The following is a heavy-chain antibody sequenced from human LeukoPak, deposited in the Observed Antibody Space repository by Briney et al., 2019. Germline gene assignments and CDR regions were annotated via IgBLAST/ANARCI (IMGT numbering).Heavy chain of an antibody. J-gene: IGHJ5*02. D-gene: IGHD1-1*01. CDR2: IYCSGST. V-gene: IGHV4-31*03. CDR3: ARAVTVTTSWFDP. CDR1: GGSISTGVHY. Sequence: SQTLSLTCTVSGGSISTGVHYWSWIRQHAGKGLEYIGYIYCSGSTYYNPSLKSRITISVDTSKNQFSLRLSSVTAADTAVYYCARAVTVTTSWFDPWGQGTLVTVSS.